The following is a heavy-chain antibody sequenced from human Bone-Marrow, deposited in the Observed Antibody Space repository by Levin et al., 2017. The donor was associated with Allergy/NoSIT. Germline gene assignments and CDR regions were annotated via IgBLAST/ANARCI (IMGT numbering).Heavy chain of an antibody. D-gene: IGHD1-7*01. CDR3: ARDMMRWNFHYFGLEV. J-gene: IGHJ6*02. V-gene: IGHV3-7*01. CDR1: GFTFNYYW. Sequence: GESLKISCAASGFTFNYYWMTWVRQAPGKGLEWVANINQDGSEKNLVDSVKGRFTISRDNDNNLLYLQMNNVRAEDAGVYYCARDMMRWNFHYFGLEVWGQGTTVTVSS. CDR2: INQDGSEK.